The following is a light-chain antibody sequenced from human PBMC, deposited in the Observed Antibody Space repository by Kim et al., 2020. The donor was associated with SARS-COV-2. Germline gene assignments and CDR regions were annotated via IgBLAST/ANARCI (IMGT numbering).Light chain of an antibody. Sequence: QSALTQPASVSGSPGQSITISCTATSSDVGDYNYVSWYQQHPGKAPKLMIYDVSNRPSGVSNRFSGSKSGNTASLTISGLQAEDEADYYCSSYTSSTTLYVFGSGTKVTVL. CDR2: DVS. J-gene: IGLJ1*01. CDR3: SSYTSSTTLYV. V-gene: IGLV2-14*03. CDR1: SSDVGDYNY.